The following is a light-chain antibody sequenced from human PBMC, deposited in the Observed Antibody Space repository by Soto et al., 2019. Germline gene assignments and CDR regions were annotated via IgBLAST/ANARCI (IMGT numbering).Light chain of an antibody. J-gene: IGKJ4*01. Sequence: EIVMTQSPATLSVSPVEGATLSCKASQNVYNNLAWYQQRPGQPPRLLIYDASTRATGISARFSGSGYGTEFTLTISSLQSEDFAVYFCQQCRNWPLTFGGGTKV. CDR1: QNVYNN. CDR2: DAS. V-gene: IGKV3-15*01. CDR3: QQCRNWPLT.